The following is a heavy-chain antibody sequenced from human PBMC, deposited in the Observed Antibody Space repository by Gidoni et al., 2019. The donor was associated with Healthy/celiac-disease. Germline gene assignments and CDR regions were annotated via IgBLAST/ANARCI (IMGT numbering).Heavy chain of an antibody. Sequence: SCAASGFTFSSYAMHWVRQAPGKGLEYVSAISSNGGSTYYANSVKGRFTISRDNSKNTLYLQMGSLRAEDMAVYYCARSGGGYSYGSDFDYWGQGTLVTVSS. J-gene: IGHJ4*02. CDR2: ISSNGGST. D-gene: IGHD5-18*01. CDR1: GFTFSSYA. CDR3: ARSGGGYSYGSDFDY. V-gene: IGHV3-64*01.